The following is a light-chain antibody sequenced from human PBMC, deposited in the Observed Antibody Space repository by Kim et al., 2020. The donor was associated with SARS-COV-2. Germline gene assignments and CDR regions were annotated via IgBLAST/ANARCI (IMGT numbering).Light chain of an antibody. V-gene: IGLV3-19*01. CDR1: SLRSYY. J-gene: IGLJ3*02. CDR3: NSRDSSGNHWV. Sequence: SSELTQDPVVPVALGQTVRITCQGDSLRSYYASWYQQKPGQAPVLVIYGKNNRPSGIPDRFSGSSSGNTASLTITGAQAEDEADYYCNSRDSSGNHWVFGGGTQLTVL. CDR2: GKN.